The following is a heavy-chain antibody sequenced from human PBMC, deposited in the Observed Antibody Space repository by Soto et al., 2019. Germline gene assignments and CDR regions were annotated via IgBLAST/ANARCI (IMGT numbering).Heavy chain of an antibody. CDR1: GGTFSSYP. V-gene: IGHV1-69*13. Sequence: SVNVACKASGGTFSSYPISWVRQAPGQGLEWMGGIIPIFGTANYAQKFQGRVTITAYESTSTAYMELSSLRSEDTAVYYCARERSIAAQGFYGMDVWGQGTTVTVSS. CDR3: ARERSIAAQGFYGMDV. D-gene: IGHD6-6*01. J-gene: IGHJ6*02. CDR2: IIPIFGTA.